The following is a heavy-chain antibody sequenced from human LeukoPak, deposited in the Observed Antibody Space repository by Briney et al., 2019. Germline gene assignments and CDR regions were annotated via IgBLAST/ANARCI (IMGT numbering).Heavy chain of an antibody. D-gene: IGHD3-10*01. CDR1: GYTFTSYD. V-gene: IGHV1-8*03. CDR3: ARDRGQFDY. Sequence: ASVKVSCKASGYTFTSYDTNWVRQATGQGLEWMGWMNPNSGNTGYAQKFQGRVTITRNTSISTAYMELRSLRSDDTAVYYCARDRGQFDYWGQGTLVTVSS. J-gene: IGHJ4*02. CDR2: MNPNSGNT.